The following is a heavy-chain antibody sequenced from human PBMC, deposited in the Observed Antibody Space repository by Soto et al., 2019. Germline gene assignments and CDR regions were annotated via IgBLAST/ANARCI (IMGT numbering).Heavy chain of an antibody. D-gene: IGHD2-8*01. Sequence: QVQLQESGPGLLKPSETLSLICTVSGDSISNFYWSWIRQPTGKALESLGRISARGTTNYDPSLLSRVAMSLDTSKNQFSLRLTSLSAADTAVYFCARGMGRYFDLWGRGTLVTVFS. CDR1: GDSISNFY. CDR3: ARGMGRYFDL. V-gene: IGHV4-4*07. CDR2: ISARGTT. J-gene: IGHJ2*01.